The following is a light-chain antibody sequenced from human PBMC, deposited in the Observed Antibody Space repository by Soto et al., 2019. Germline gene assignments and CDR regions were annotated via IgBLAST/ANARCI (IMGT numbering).Light chain of an antibody. J-gene: IGKJ4*01. Sequence: DIVMTQSPDSLAVSLGERATINCKSSQSILYSSNNKNYLAWHQQKPGQPPKLLIYWASTRESWVPDLFSGSGSGTDFTLTISSLQAEDVAVYYCQQYYSTPLTFGGGTKVEIK. V-gene: IGKV4-1*01. CDR2: WAS. CDR3: QQYYSTPLT. CDR1: QSILYSSNNKNY.